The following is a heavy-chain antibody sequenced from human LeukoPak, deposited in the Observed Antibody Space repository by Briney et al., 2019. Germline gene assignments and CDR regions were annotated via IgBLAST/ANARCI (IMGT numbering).Heavy chain of an antibody. Sequence: GGSLRLSCAASGFTFSSYAMSWVRQAPGKGLEWVSAISGSGGSTYYADSVKGRFTISRDNSKNTLYLQMNSPRAEDTAVYYCAKGYEYSSSWYAYWGQGTLVTVSS. D-gene: IGHD6-13*01. V-gene: IGHV3-23*01. CDR2: ISGSGGST. J-gene: IGHJ4*02. CDR3: AKGYEYSSSWYAY. CDR1: GFTFSSYA.